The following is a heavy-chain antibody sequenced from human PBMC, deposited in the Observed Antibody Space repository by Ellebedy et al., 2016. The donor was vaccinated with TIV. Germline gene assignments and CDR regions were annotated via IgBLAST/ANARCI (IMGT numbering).Heavy chain of an antibody. V-gene: IGHV4-4*02. CDR1: GGSISSSNW. Sequence: MPSETLSLTCAVSGGSISSSNWWSWVRQPPGKGLEWIGEIYHSGSTNYNPSLKSRVNISVDKSKNQFSLKLSSVTAADTAVYYCARIYSGSYYGGVQSDYWGQGTLVTVSS. D-gene: IGHD1-26*01. J-gene: IGHJ4*02. CDR2: IYHSGST. CDR3: ARIYSGSYYGGVQSDY.